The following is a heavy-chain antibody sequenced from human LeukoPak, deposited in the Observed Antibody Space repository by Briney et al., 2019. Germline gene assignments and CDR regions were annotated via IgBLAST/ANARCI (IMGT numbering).Heavy chain of an antibody. CDR1: GFTFSSYS. CDR3: ARDALLWFGPINYFDY. D-gene: IGHD3-10*01. V-gene: IGHV3-48*02. J-gene: IGHJ4*02. Sequence: GSLRLSCAASGFTFSSYSMNWVRQAPGKGLEWVSYISSSSSTIYYADSVKGRFTISRDNAKNSLYLQMNSLRDEDTAVYYCARDALLWFGPINYFDYWGQGTLVTVSS. CDR2: ISSSSSTI.